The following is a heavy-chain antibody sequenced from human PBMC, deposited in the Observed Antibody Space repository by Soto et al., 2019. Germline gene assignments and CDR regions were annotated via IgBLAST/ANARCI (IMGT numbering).Heavy chain of an antibody. CDR1: GFTFSSYG. V-gene: IGHV3-30*18. CDR3: AKTSVFRTVARGSYFDY. CDR2: ISYDGSNK. D-gene: IGHD4-17*01. J-gene: IGHJ4*02. Sequence: RRLSCAASGFTFSSYGMHWVRQAPGKGLEWVAVISYDGSNKYYADSVKGRFTISRDNSKNTLYLQMNSLRAEDTAVYYCAKTSVFRTVARGSYFDYWGQGTLVTVSS.